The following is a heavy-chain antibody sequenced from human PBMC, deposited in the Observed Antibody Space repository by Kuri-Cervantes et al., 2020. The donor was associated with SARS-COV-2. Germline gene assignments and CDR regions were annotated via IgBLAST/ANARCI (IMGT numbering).Heavy chain of an antibody. Sequence: SETLSLTCAVSGYSISSGYYWGWIRQPPGKGLEWIGYIYHSGSTYYNPSLKSRVTISVDRSKNQFSLKLSSVTAADTAVYYCARYCSSTSCYGGAFDYWGQGTLVTDSS. D-gene: IGHD2-2*01. CDR1: GYSISSGYY. J-gene: IGHJ4*02. V-gene: IGHV4-38-2*01. CDR3: ARYCSSTSCYGGAFDY. CDR2: IYHSGST.